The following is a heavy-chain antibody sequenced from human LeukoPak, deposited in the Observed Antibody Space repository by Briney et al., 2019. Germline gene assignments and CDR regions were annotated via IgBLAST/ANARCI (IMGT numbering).Heavy chain of an antibody. D-gene: IGHD6-6*01. V-gene: IGHV2-70*04. CDR2: IDWDDDK. CDR1: GFTFSSYW. CDR3: ARGDSSSSEGSFGY. Sequence: LRLSCAASGFTFSSYWMSWIRQPPGKALEWLARIDWDDDKFYSTSLKTRLTISKDTSKNQVVLTMTNMDPVDTATYYCARGDSSSSEGSFGYWGQGTLVTVSS. J-gene: IGHJ4*02.